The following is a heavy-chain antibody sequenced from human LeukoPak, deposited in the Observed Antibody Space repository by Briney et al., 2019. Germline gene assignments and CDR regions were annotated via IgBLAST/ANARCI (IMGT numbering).Heavy chain of an antibody. J-gene: IGHJ6*03. Sequence: PQTLSLTCDVSDTSLSNNWWSWVRQSPGKGLGWVGEIFLRGIPNYNPSLKSRVTMSIDTSKNQLSLNVNSVTAADTAVYYCARTGGSFYFYYYMDVWGEGTTVTVSS. D-gene: IGHD1-26*01. V-gene: IGHV4-4*03. CDR2: IFLRGIP. CDR3: ARTGGSFYFYYYMDV. CDR1: DTSLSNNW.